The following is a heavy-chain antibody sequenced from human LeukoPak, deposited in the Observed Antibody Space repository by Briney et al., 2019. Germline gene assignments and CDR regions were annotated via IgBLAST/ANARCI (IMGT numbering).Heavy chain of an antibody. Sequence: GASVKVSCKASGGTFSSYAISWVRQAPGQGLEWMGGIIPIFGTANYAQKFQGRVTITADESTSTAHMELSSLRSEDTAVYYCARTGRWLQLDAFDIWGQGTMVTVSS. J-gene: IGHJ3*02. CDR3: ARTGRWLQLDAFDI. D-gene: IGHD5-24*01. CDR2: IIPIFGTA. V-gene: IGHV1-69*13. CDR1: GGTFSSYA.